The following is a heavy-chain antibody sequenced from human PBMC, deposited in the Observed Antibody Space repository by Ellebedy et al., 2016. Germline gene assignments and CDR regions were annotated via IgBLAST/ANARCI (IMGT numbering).Heavy chain of an antibody. D-gene: IGHD4-17*01. J-gene: IGHJ3*02. Sequence: GGSLRLXCAASGFPFSTFFMSWVRQAPGKGLEWVSAISGSGGSTYYADSVKGRFTISRDNSKNTLYLQMNSLRAEDTAVYYCAKEWATVTMDAFDIWGQGTMVTVSS. CDR3: AKEWATVTMDAFDI. V-gene: IGHV3-23*01. CDR1: GFPFSTFF. CDR2: ISGSGGST.